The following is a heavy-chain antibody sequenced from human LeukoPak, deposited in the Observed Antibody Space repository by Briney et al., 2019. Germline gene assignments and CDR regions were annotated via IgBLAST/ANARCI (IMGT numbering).Heavy chain of an antibody. CDR3: ARDVRGFLERLSRWFDP. D-gene: IGHD3-3*01. V-gene: IGHV4-39*07. CDR2: IYYSGST. CDR1: GGSISSSIYY. J-gene: IGHJ5*02. Sequence: SETLSLTCTVSGGSISSSIYYWGWIRQPPGKGLEWIGSIYYSGSTYYNPSLKSRVTISVDTSKNQFSLKLSSVTAADTAVYYCARDVRGFLERLSRWFDPWGQGTLVTVSS.